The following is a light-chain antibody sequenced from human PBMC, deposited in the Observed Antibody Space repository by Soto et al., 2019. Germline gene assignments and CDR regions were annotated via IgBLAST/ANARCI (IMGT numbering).Light chain of an antibody. J-gene: IGKJ1*01. V-gene: IGKV3-15*01. CDR2: GAS. CDR1: QSVSST. Sequence: EIVMTQSPATLSVSPGERATLSCRASQSVSSTLAWYQQKPGQAPRLLIYGASTRATGIPARFSGSGSGTEFTLTIRSLQSEDFAVYYGQQYNEWLGTFGQGTKVDIK. CDR3: QQYNEWLGT.